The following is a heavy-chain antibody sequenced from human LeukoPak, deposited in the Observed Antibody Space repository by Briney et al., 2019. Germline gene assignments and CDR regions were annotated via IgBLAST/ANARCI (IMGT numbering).Heavy chain of an antibody. J-gene: IGHJ4*02. CDR1: GFTFSSYG. D-gene: IGHD4/OR15-4a*01. V-gene: IGHV3-30*18. Sequence: GRSLRLSCAASGFTFSSYGMHWVRQAPDKGLEGVAVISYDGSNKYYADSVKGRFTISRDNSKNTLYLQMNILRAEDTAVYYCAKFYGGNGRDYFDYWGQGTLVTVSS. CDR2: ISYDGSNK. CDR3: AKFYGGNGRDYFDY.